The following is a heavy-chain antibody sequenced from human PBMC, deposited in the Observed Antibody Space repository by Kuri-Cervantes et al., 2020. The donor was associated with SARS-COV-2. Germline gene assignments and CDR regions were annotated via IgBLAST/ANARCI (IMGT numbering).Heavy chain of an antibody. Sequence: GGSLRLSCAASGFTFSSYAMSWVRQAPGKGLEWVSAINGSGGSTYYADSVKGRFTLSRDNAKNMLFLQMNSLRAEDTAVYYCVRDGDHWNFDYWGQGTLVTVSS. CDR1: GFTFSSYA. CDR2: INGSGGST. V-gene: IGHV3-23*01. D-gene: IGHD1-1*01. J-gene: IGHJ4*02. CDR3: VRDGDHWNFDY.